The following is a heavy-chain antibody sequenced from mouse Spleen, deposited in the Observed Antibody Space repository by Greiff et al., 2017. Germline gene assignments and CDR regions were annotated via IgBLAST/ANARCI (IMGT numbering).Heavy chain of an antibody. Sequence: QVQLQQPGAELVKPGASVKMSCKASGYTFTSYWITWVKQRPGQGLEWIGDIYPGSGSTNYNEKFKSKATLTVDTSSSTAYMQLSSLTSEDSAVYYCARRRTYSSYFDVWGAGTTVTVSS. J-gene: IGHJ1*01. V-gene: IGHV1-55*01. CDR3: ARRRTYSSYFDV. CDR1: GYTFTSYW. D-gene: IGHD2-10*01. CDR2: IYPGSGST.